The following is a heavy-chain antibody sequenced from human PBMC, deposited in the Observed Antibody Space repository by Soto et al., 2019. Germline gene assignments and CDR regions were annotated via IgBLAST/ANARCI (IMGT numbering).Heavy chain of an antibody. Sequence: QLQLQESGPGLVKPSETLSLTCTVSGGSISSSSYYWGWIRQPPGKGLEWIGSIYYSGSTYYNPSLKIRVTISLDTSKNQFSLKLSSVTAADTAVYYCARHGGYDSSGYPHWRLDPWGQGTLVTVSS. CDR2: IYYSGST. CDR3: ARHGGYDSSGYPHWRLDP. CDR1: GGSISSSSYY. V-gene: IGHV4-39*01. J-gene: IGHJ5*02. D-gene: IGHD3-22*01.